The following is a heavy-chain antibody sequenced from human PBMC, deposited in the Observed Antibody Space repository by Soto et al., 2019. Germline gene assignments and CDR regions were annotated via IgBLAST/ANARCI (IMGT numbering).Heavy chain of an antibody. Sequence: PVGSLRLSCAASGFSFDDHAMHWVRQAPGKGLEWVTGISWNSGTIGYAASVKGRFTISRDNAKNSLFLQMNSLRPEDTALYYCARDVWSRASGPPDSWGQGTLVTVSS. CDR3: ARDVWSRASGPPDS. J-gene: IGHJ4*02. D-gene: IGHD3-10*01. CDR1: GFSFDDHA. V-gene: IGHV3-9*01. CDR2: ISWNSGTI.